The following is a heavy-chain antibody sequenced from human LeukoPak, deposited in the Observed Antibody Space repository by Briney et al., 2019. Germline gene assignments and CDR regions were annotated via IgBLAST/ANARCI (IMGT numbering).Heavy chain of an antibody. CDR2: ISSSSSYI. Sequence: GRSLRLSCAASGFTFSTYGMHWVRQAPGKGLEWVSSISSSSSYIYYADSVKGRFTISRDNAKNSLYLQMNSLRAEDTAVYYCARVKGSGSYYNDNWGQGTLVTVSS. J-gene: IGHJ4*02. CDR3: ARVKGSGSYYNDN. CDR1: GFTFSTYG. V-gene: IGHV3-21*01. D-gene: IGHD3-10*01.